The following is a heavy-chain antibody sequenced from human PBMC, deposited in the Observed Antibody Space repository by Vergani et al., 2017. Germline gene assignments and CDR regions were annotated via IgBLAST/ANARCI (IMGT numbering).Heavy chain of an antibody. D-gene: IGHD3-16*01. Sequence: QVQLVESGGGVVQRGGSLRLSCATSGFTLSNYDMQWSRQGPGKGLEFVAFIQFDGSNQYYADSVKGRFTLSRDFSKNTLCLQMNSLRTDDTATYYCAKHFRGWGIDYWGQGTQVIVSS. V-gene: IGHV3-30*02. CDR2: IQFDGSNQ. CDR3: AKHFRGWGIDY. J-gene: IGHJ4*02. CDR1: GFTLSNYD.